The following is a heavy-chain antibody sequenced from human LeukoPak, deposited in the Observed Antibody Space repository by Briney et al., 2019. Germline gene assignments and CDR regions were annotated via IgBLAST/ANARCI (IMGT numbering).Heavy chain of an antibody. D-gene: IGHD6-19*01. J-gene: IGHJ4*02. CDR3: ASRDSGWYQGDDY. Sequence: PSETLSLTCTVSGGSISSSSYYWGWIRQPPGKGLEWIGSIYYSGSTYYNPSLKSRVTISVDTSKNQFSLKLSSVTAADTAVYYCASRDSGWYQGDDYWGQGTLVTVSS. CDR1: GGSISSSSYY. V-gene: IGHV4-39*01. CDR2: IYYSGST.